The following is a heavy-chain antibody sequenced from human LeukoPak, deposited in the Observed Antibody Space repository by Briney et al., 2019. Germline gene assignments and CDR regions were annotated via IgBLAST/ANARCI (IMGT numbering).Heavy chain of an antibody. J-gene: IGHJ4*02. CDR1: EFSVGSNY. CDR3: ARSGYTRFDY. D-gene: IGHD5-24*01. V-gene: IGHV3-53*01. CDR2: IYSGGST. Sequence: GGSLRLSCAASEFSVGSNYMTWVRQAPGKGLEWVSLIYSGGSTYYADSVKGRFTISRDNSKNTLYLQMNSLRAEDTAVYYCARSGYTRFDYWGQGTLVTVSS.